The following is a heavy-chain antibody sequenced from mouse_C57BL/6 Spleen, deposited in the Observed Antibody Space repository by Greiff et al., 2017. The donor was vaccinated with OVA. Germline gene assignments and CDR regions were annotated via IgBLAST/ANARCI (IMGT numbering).Heavy chain of an antibody. CDR2: IYPGDGDT. J-gene: IGHJ4*01. CDR1: GYAFSSYW. Sequence: QVQLQQSGAELVKPGASVKISCKASGYAFSSYWMNWVKQRPGKGLEWIGQIYPGDGDTNYNGKFKGKATLTADKSSSTAYMQLSSLTSEDSAVYCCARPGVYDGYYGDMDYWGQGTSVTVSS. CDR3: ARPGVYDGYYGDMDY. V-gene: IGHV1-80*01. D-gene: IGHD2-3*01.